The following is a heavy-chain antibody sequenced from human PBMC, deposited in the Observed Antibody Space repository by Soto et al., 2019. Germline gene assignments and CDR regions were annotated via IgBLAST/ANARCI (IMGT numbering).Heavy chain of an antibody. D-gene: IGHD4-17*01. J-gene: IGHJ5*02. CDR3: ARDGGDYGDWFDP. V-gene: IGHV1-2*02. CDR2: INPNSGGT. Sequence: GASVKVSCKASGYTFTGYYMHWVRQAPGQGLEWMGWINPNSGGTNFAKRFQGRVTMTRDTSTSTAYMELSRLTSDDTAMYYCARDGGDYGDWFDPWGQGTLVTVSS. CDR1: GYTFTGYY.